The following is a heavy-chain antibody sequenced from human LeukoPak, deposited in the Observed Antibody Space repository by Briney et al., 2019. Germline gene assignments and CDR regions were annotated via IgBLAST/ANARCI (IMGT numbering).Heavy chain of an antibody. CDR1: GFTVSSNY. D-gene: IGHD4-17*01. Sequence: HPGGSLRLSCAASGFTVSSNYMSWVRQAPGKGLEWVSVIYSGGSTYYADSVKGRFTISRDNSKNTLYLQMNSLRAEDTAVYYCARGSYGDYDGYWGQGTLVTVSS. CDR3: ARGSYGDYDGY. CDR2: IYSGGST. J-gene: IGHJ4*02. V-gene: IGHV3-66*01.